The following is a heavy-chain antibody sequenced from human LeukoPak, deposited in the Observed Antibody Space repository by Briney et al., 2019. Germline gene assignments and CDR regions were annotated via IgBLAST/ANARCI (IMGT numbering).Heavy chain of an antibody. CDR1: GFTFSSYQ. CDR2: ISSSGSTI. D-gene: IGHD3-10*02. V-gene: IGHV3-48*03. CDR3: AELGITMIGGV. J-gene: IGHJ6*04. Sequence: PGGSLRLSCAASGFTFSSYQMNWVRQAPGKGLEWVSYISSSGSTIYSADSVKGRFTISRDNAKKSLYLQMNSLRAEDTAVYYCAELGITMIGGVWGKGTTVTISS.